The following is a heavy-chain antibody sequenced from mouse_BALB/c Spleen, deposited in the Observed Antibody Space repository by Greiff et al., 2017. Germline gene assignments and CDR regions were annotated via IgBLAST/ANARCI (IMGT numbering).Heavy chain of an antibody. CDR1: GFSLTSYG. CDR2: IWSDGST. Sequence: VKLQESGPDLVAPSQSLSITCTVSGFSLTSYGVHWVRQPPGKGLEWLVVIWSDGSTTYNSALKSRLSISKDNSKSQVFLKMNSLQTDDTAMYYCARQGGNLLYYYAMDYWGQGTSVTVSS. CDR3: ARQGGNLLYYYAMDY. J-gene: IGHJ4*01. V-gene: IGHV2-6-2*01. D-gene: IGHD2-1*01.